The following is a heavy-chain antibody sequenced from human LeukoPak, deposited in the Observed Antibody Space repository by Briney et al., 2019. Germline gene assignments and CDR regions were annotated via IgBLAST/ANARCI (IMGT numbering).Heavy chain of an antibody. Sequence: PGGSLRLSCAASGFTFSSYGMHWVRQAPGKGLEWVAVISYDGSNKYSADPVKGRCTISRDNSKKTLYLQMNSLRAEDMAVYYCARDRRVGAPSVPDYWRQGPLVPVSS. J-gene: IGHJ4*02. CDR2: ISYDGSNK. D-gene: IGHD1-26*01. CDR1: GFTFSSYG. V-gene: IGHV3-30*03. CDR3: ARDRRVGAPSVPDY.